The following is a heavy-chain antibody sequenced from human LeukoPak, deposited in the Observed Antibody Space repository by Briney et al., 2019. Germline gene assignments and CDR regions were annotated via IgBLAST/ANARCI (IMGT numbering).Heavy chain of an antibody. J-gene: IGHJ4*02. CDR2: INPNSGGT. CDR1: GYTFTGYY. CDR3: ARMVYCSSTSCYSGPKYFDY. Sequence: ASVKVSCKASGYTFTGYYMHWVRQAPGQGLEWMGWINPNSGGTNYARKFQGRVTMTRDTSISTAYMELSRLRSDDTAVYYCARMVYCSSTSCYSGPKYFDYWGQGTLVTVSS. V-gene: IGHV1-2*02. D-gene: IGHD2-2*01.